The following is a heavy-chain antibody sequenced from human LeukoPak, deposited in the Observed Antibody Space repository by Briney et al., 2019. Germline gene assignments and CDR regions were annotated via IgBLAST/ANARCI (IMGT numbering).Heavy chain of an antibody. J-gene: IGHJ5*02. CDR2: NSSSGSTI. CDR1: GFTFSTYD. Sequence: GGSLTLSCAASGFTFSTYDMNWVRQAPGKGLEWVSYNSSSGSTIYYADSVKGRFTISRDNAKNSLYLQMNSLRAEDTAVYYCARGPLHVVVPAATWFDPWGQGILVTVSS. D-gene: IGHD2-2*01. CDR3: ARGPLHVVVPAATWFDP. V-gene: IGHV3-48*03.